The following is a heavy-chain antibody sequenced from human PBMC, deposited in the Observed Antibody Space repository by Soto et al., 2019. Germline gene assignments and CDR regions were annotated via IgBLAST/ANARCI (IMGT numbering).Heavy chain of an antibody. CDR3: ARSGWYGSWFDP. CDR1: GGSFSAYY. V-gene: IGHV4-34*01. D-gene: IGHD6-19*01. Sequence: SETLSLTCAVYGGSFSAYYWSWIRQPHGKGLEWIGEINHSGSTNYNPSLKSRVTISVDTSKNQFSLKLSSVTAADTAVYYCARSGWYGSWFDPWGQGTLVTVIL. CDR2: INHSGST. J-gene: IGHJ5*02.